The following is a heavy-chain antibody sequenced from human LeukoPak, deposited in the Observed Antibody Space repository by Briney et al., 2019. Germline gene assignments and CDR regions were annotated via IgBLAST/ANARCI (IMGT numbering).Heavy chain of an antibody. V-gene: IGHV1-18*01. CDR1: GYTFTSYG. D-gene: IGHD3-10*01. CDR2: ISAYNGNT. CDR3: ARGWGRGNYYGSETTYYYYYMDV. Sequence: ASVKVSCKASGYTFTSYGISWVRQAPGQGLEWMGWISAYNGNTNYAQKLQGRVTMTTDTSTSTAYMELRSLRSEDTAVYYCARGWGRGNYYGSETTYYYYYMDVWGKGTTVTISS. J-gene: IGHJ6*03.